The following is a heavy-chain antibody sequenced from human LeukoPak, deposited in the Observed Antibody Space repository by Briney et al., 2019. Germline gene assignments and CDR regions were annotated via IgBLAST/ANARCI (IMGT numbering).Heavy chain of an antibody. J-gene: IGHJ5*02. CDR2: IYYSGST. CDR1: GGSISSYY. V-gene: IGHV4-59*01. D-gene: IGHD5-18*01. Sequence: PSETLPLTCTVSGGSISSYYWSWIRQPPGKGLEWIGYIYYSGSTNYNPSLKSRVTISVDTSKNQFSLKLSSVTAADTAVYYCARGLEPTGDSYGYLNWFDPWGQGTLVTVSS. CDR3: ARGLEPTGDSYGYLNWFDP.